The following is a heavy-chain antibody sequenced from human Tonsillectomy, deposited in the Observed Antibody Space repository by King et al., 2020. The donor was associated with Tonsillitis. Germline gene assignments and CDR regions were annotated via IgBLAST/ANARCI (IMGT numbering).Heavy chain of an antibody. V-gene: IGHV3-33*08. D-gene: IGHD2-2*01. CDR1: GFTFRCYG. CDR2: IWYDGNNK. Sequence: VQLVESGGGVVQPGRPLRLSCVASGFTFRCYGMHWVRQAPDKGLEWVAVIWYDGNNKYYADSVKGRFTISRDNSKNTLYLQMDSLRAEDTAVYYCARDRGLYCSSTSCPYYMDVWGKGSTVTVSS. CDR3: ARDRGLYCSSTSCPYYMDV. J-gene: IGHJ6*03.